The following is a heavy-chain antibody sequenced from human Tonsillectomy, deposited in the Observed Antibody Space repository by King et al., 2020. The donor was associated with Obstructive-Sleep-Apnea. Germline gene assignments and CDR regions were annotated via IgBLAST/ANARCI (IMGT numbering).Heavy chain of an antibody. D-gene: IGHD7-27*01. J-gene: IGHJ5*02. V-gene: IGHV4-39*07. CDR1: GGSISSSSYY. CDR3: ASILGATGGYNWFDP. Sequence: LQLQESGPGLVKPSETLSLTCTVSGGSISSSSYYWGWIRQPPGKGLEWIGNIYYSGSTYYNPSLKSRVTISVDTSKNQFSLKLSSVTAADTAVFYCASILGATGGYNWFDPWGQGILVAVSS. CDR2: IYYSGST.